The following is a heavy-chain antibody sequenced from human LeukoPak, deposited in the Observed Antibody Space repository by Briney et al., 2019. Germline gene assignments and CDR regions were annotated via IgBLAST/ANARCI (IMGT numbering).Heavy chain of an antibody. CDR3: ARDRASAGTGGAY. CDR1: GYIFTYHG. V-gene: IGHV1-18*01. D-gene: IGHD6-13*01. Sequence: GASVKVSCKASGYIFTYHGFSWVRQAPGQGLEWMGWISSYNGNTNYLEKFQGRLTMTTDTSTSTTYMELRSLTSDDTAVYYCARDRASAGTGGAYWGQGSLVTVSS. J-gene: IGHJ4*02. CDR2: ISSYNGNT.